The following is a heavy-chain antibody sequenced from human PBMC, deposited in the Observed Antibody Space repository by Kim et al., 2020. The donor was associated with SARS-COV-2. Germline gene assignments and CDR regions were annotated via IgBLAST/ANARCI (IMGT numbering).Heavy chain of an antibody. J-gene: IGHJ3*01. CDR1: GFTFSSYD. D-gene: IGHD3-10*01. CDR2: IGTAGDT. CDR3: ARANYDGSGCYDSLPTPAFDL. V-gene: IGHV3-13*04. Sequence: GGSLRLSCAASGFTFSSYDMHWVRQATGKGLEWVSAIGTAGDTYYPVSVKGRFTISRENAKNSLYPQMNSLRAGDTAVYYCARANYDGSGCYDSLPTPAFDLWGHRTIVPVSS.